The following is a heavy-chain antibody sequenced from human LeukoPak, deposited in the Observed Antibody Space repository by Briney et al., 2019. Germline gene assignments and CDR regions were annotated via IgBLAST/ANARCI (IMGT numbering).Heavy chain of an antibody. D-gene: IGHD3-10*01. Sequence: GGSLRLSCAASGFTFSRYAMSWVRQAPGKGLEWVSAISGSGDSTYYADSVKGRFTISRDNSKNTLYLQMNSLRAEDTAVYYCAKGGMVRGVIVDYWGQGTLVTVSS. CDR3: AKGGMVRGVIVDY. CDR1: GFTFSRYA. V-gene: IGHV3-23*01. CDR2: ISGSGDST. J-gene: IGHJ4*02.